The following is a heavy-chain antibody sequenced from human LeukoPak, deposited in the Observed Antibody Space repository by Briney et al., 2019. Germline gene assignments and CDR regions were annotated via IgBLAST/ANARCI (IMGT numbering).Heavy chain of an antibody. CDR1: GGSISSSSYY. V-gene: IGHV4-39*01. Sequence: SETLSLTCTVSGGSISSSSYYWGWIRQPPGKGLEWIGSIYYSGSTYYNPSLKSRVTISVDTSKNQFSLKLSSVTAADTAVYYCARHEWGGSYDLFDYWGQGTLVTVSS. J-gene: IGHJ4*02. CDR2: IYYSGST. CDR3: ARHEWGGSYDLFDY. D-gene: IGHD5-18*01.